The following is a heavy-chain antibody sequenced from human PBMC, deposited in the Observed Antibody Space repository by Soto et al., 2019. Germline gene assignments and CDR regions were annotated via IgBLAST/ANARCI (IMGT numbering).Heavy chain of an antibody. V-gene: IGHV4-59*01. CDR2: IYYSGST. CDR3: ARDSMFDCWSGYYTRHYGMDG. J-gene: IGHJ6*02. CDR1: GDSISSYY. Sequence: PSETLSLTCTVSGDSISSYYWSWIRQPPGKGLEWIGYIYYSGSTNYNPSLKSRVTISVDTSKNQFSLKLSSVTAADTAVYYCARDSMFDCWSGYYTRHYGMDGWGQGTTVTVSS. D-gene: IGHD3-3*01.